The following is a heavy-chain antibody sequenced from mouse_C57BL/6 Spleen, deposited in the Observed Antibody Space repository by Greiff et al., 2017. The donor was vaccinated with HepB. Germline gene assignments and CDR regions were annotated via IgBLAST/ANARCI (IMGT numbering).Heavy chain of an antibody. CDR1: GYKFTDYE. CDR2: IDPETGGT. Sequence: QVQLQQSGAELVRPGASVTLSCKASGYKFTDYEMHWVKQTTVHGLEWIGAIDPETGGTAYNQKFKGKAILTADNSSSTAYMELRSLTSEDSAVYYWTRRQLGKDYYAMDYWGQVTSVTVSS. CDR3: TRRQLGKDYYAMDY. V-gene: IGHV1-15*01. J-gene: IGHJ4*01. D-gene: IGHD4-1*02.